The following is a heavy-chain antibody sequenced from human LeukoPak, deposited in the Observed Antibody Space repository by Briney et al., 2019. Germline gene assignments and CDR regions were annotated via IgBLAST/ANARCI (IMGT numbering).Heavy chain of an antibody. CDR1: GGSFSGYY. D-gene: IGHD6-6*01. CDR2: INHSGST. CDR3: ARGYSSSSRWSDP. Sequence: SETLSLTCAVYGGSFSGYYWSWIRQPPGKGLEWIGEINHSGSTNYNPSLKSRVTISVDTSKNQFSLKLSSVTAADTAVYYCARGYSSSSRWSDPWGQGTLVTVSS. J-gene: IGHJ5*02. V-gene: IGHV4-34*01.